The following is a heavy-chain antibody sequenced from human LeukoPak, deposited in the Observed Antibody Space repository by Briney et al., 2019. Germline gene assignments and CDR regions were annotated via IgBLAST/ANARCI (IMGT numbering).Heavy chain of an antibody. J-gene: IGHJ4*02. CDR2: ISPTGDST. CDR1: GYTFNSYY. CDR3: AREASGGYFDY. Sequence: GASVKVSCKASGYTFNSYYMHWVRQAPGQGLEWVGLISPTGDSTNYAQTFRGRVTMTRDTSTNTAYMDLSSLRSEDTAVYYCAREASGGYFDYWGQGTLVIVSS. D-gene: IGHD4-23*01. V-gene: IGHV1-46*02.